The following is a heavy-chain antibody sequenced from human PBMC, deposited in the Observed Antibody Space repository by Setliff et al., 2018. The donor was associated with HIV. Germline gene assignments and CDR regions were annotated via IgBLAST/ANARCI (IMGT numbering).Heavy chain of an antibody. J-gene: IGHJ4*02. V-gene: IGHV3-15*01. Sequence: PGESLKISCAASGFTFSNSWMTWVRQAPGKGLEWVGRIKTKTQCGTTDYAAPAKGRFIISRDDSKNTLYLQMNSLRSEDTAVYYCVTGVGTSSVDYWGQGTMVTVSS. CDR3: VTGVGTSSVDY. CDR2: IKTKTQCGTT. D-gene: IGHD3-22*01. CDR1: GFTFSNSW.